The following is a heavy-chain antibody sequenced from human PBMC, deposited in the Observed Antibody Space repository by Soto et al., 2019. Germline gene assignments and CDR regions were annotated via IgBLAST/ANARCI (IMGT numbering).Heavy chain of an antibody. CDR1: GFTVSSNY. D-gene: IGHD6-19*01. V-gene: IGHV3-53*01. Sequence: PGGSLRLSCAASGFTVSSNYMSWVRQAPGKGLEWVSVIYSGGSTYYADSVKGRFTISRDNSKNTLYLQMNSLRAEDTAVYYCARDSIAVAGGGLFDYWGQGTLVTVSS. J-gene: IGHJ4*02. CDR2: IYSGGST. CDR3: ARDSIAVAGGGLFDY.